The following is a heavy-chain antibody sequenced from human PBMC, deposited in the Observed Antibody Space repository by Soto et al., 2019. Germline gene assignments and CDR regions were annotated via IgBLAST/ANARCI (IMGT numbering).Heavy chain of an antibody. CDR2: IIPIFGTA. J-gene: IGHJ4*02. V-gene: IGHV1-69*06. CDR1: GGTFSTYS. CDR3: ASSSGNNYGVGTNYYFDY. D-gene: IGHD1-26*01. Sequence: QVQLVQSGAEVKKPGSSVKVSCKTSGGTFSTYSIVWVRQAPGAGLEWMGGIIPIFGTANYAQKFQDRVTITADKSTNTAFMELSSQKSEDTAMYYCASSSGNNYGVGTNYYFDYWGQGTLVTVSS.